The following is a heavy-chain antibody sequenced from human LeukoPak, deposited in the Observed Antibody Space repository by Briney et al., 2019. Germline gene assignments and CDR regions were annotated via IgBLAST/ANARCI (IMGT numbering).Heavy chain of an antibody. CDR1: GFTFSSYS. D-gene: IGHD6-19*01. V-gene: IGHV3-21*01. CDR2: ISSSSSYI. Sequence: KPGGSLRLSCAASGFTFSSYSMNWVRQAPGKGLEWVSSISSSSSYIYYADSVKGRFTISRDNAKDSLYLQMNSLRAEDTVVYYCASVAGTEVDYGGQGTLVTVS. CDR3: ASVAGTEVDY. J-gene: IGHJ4*02.